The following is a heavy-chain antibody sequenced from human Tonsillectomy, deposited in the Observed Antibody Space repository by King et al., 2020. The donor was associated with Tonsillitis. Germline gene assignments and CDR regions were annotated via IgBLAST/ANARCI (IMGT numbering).Heavy chain of an antibody. V-gene: IGHV3-30*04. CDR2: ILYDGNNK. Sequence: VQLVESGGGVVQPGRSLRLSCAASGFTFSTYAMNWVRQAPGKGLEWVAVILYDGNNKYYADSVKGRFTISRDNSKNTLYLQMNSLRAEDTAVYYCARIYCSGGSCYWGRSGRADYYGMDVWGQGTTVTVSS. J-gene: IGHJ6*02. CDR3: ARIYCSGGSCYWGRSGRADYYGMDV. CDR1: GFTFSTYA. D-gene: IGHD2-15*01.